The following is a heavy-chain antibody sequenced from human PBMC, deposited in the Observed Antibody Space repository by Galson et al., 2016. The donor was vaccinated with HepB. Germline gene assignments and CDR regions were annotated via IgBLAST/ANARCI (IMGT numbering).Heavy chain of an antibody. CDR1: GGSFTGHY. V-gene: IGHV4-34*01. D-gene: IGHD3-10*01. Sequence: ETLSLTCAVNGGSFTGHYWSWFRQPPGQGLEWIGEINHSGSNNYNPSLKSRVIMSVDTSKNQISLNLTSMTAADTAVYYCARGPYFRGSGSYRGPRCYFDFWGQGTLVTVSS. CDR2: INHSGSN. CDR3: ARGPYFRGSGSYRGPRCYFDF. J-gene: IGHJ4*02.